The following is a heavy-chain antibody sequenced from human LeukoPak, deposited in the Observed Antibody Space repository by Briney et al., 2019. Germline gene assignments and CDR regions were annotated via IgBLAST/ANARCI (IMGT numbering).Heavy chain of an antibody. J-gene: IGHJ4*02. CDR3: ARAERELLDY. V-gene: IGHV1-2*02. CDR2: INPNKDGT. Sequence: ASVKVSCKASGYIFTGYYMHWVRQAPGQGLEWMGWINPNKDGTKYAQRFQGRVTLTIDTSISTAYMELRSLRSDDTAVFYCARAERELLDYWGQGTLVTVSS. D-gene: IGHD1-26*01. CDR1: GYIFTGYY.